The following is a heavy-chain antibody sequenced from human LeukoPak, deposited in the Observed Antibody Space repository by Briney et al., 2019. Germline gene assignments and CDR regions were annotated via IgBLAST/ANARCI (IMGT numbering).Heavy chain of an antibody. CDR1: GFSLSTSGVG. CDR2: IYWDDDK. Sequence: SGPTLVKPTQTLTLTCTFSGFSLSTSGVGVGWIRQPPGKALEWLALIYWDDDKRYSPSLNSRLTITKDTSKNQVVITMTNMDPVDTATYYCAHLVLEWIQLWVARGGYFDLWGRGTLVTVSS. V-gene: IGHV2-5*02. J-gene: IGHJ2*01. CDR3: AHLVLEWIQLWVARGGYFDL. D-gene: IGHD5-18*01.